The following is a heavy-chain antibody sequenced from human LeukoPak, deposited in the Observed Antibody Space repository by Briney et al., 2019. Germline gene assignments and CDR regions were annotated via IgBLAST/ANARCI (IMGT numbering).Heavy chain of an antibody. D-gene: IGHD3-9*01. Sequence: SETLSLTCTVSGGSISSYYWSWIRQPPGKGLEWIGYIYYSGSTDSNPSLKSRVAISVDTSKNQFSLKLRSVTAADTAVYYCARRPRNDILAGTPFDYWGQGILVTVSS. CDR2: IYYSGST. CDR1: GGSISSYY. J-gene: IGHJ4*02. CDR3: ARRPRNDILAGTPFDY. V-gene: IGHV4-59*01.